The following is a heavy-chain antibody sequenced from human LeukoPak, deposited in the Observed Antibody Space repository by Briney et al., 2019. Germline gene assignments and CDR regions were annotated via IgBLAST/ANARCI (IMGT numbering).Heavy chain of an antibody. CDR3: AATSRIAAAGTGY. V-gene: IGHV4-59*08. CDR2: IYYSGST. D-gene: IGHD6-13*01. CDR1: GGSIRSYY. J-gene: IGHJ4*02. Sequence: PSETLSLTSTVSGGSIRSYYWSWIRQPPGKGLEWIGYIYYSGSTNYNPSLKSRVTISVDTSKNQFSLKLSSVTAADTAVYYCAATSRIAAAGTGYWGQGTLVTVSS.